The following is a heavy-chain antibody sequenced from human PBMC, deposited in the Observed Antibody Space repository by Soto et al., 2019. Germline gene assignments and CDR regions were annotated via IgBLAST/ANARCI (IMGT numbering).Heavy chain of an antibody. J-gene: IGHJ3*02. CDR3: TYYDILSGDAFDI. CDR2: IRRKANSYAT. D-gene: IGHD3-9*01. CDR1: GFTFSGSA. Sequence: GGSLRLSCAASGFTFSGSAMHWVRQASGKGLEWVGRIRRKANSYATAYAASVKGRFTISRDDSKNTAYLQMNSLKTEDTAVHYCTYYDILSGDAFDIWGQGTMVTVSS. V-gene: IGHV3-73*01.